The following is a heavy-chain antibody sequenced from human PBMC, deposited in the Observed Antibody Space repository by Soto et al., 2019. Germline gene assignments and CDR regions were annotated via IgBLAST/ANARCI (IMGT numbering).Heavy chain of an antibody. CDR3: ATASKDRSTTYNWKSALEVRWSFDI. D-gene: IGHD1-20*01. V-gene: IGHV1-24*01. Sequence: EASVKVSCKVSGYALTELSMHWVRQAPGKGLEWMGGFDPEDGETIYAQKFQGRVTMTEDTSTDTAYMELSSLRPEDTAVYYCATASKDRSTTYNWKSALEVRWSFDIWGQGTMVTVSS. CDR1: GYALTELS. J-gene: IGHJ3*02. CDR2: FDPEDGET.